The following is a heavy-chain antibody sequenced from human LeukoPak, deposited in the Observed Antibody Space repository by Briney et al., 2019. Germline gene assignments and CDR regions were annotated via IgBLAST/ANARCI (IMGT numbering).Heavy chain of an antibody. D-gene: IGHD1-7*01. Sequence: SETLSLTCTVPGGSISGLWCSWIRQPPGKGLEWIGNIYTSGITNYNPSLKSRVTISIDTSKNHFSLTLSSVTATDTAVYYCAIQAQDGTDNWFDPWGPGALVTVSS. CDR1: GGSISGLW. CDR3: AIQAQDGTDNWFDP. V-gene: IGHV4-4*09. CDR2: IYTSGIT. J-gene: IGHJ5*02.